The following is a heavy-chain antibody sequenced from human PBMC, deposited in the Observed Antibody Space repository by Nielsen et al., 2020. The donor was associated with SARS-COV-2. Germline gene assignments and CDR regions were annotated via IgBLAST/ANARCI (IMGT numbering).Heavy chain of an antibody. D-gene: IGHD4-17*01. V-gene: IGHV4-30-4*01. J-gene: IGHJ4*02. Sequence: SETLSLTCTVSGGSISSGDYYWNWVRQPPGKGLEWIGHIYYSGSTYYNPSLTSRVTISEDTSKNQFSLNLSSVTAADTAVYYCVRTTVTTAFDYWGQGTLVTVSS. CDR3: VRTTVTTAFDY. CDR2: IYYSGST. CDR1: GGSISSGDYY.